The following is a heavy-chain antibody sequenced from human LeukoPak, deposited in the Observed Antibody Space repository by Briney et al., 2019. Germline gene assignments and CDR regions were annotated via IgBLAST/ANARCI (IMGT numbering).Heavy chain of an antibody. J-gene: IGHJ6*03. D-gene: IGHD1-26*01. CDR3: ARNFPVGATLGYYYYMDV. CDR2: INPNSGGT. CDR1: GYTFTGYY. Sequence: ASVKVSCKASGYTFTGYYMHWVRQAPGQGLEWMGWINPNSGGTNYAQKFQGRVTMTRDTSISTAYMELSRLRSDDTAVYYCARNFPVGATLGYYYYMDVWGKGTTVTVSS. V-gene: IGHV1-2*02.